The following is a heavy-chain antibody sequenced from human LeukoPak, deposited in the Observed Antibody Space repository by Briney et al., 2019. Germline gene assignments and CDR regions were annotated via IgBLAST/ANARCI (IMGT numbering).Heavy chain of an antibody. CDR3: AKMEYNWHFFDY. CDR1: GFTLSAYG. V-gene: IGHV3-30*02. J-gene: IGHJ4*02. D-gene: IGHD1-20*01. Sequence: GGSLRLSCAGSGFTLSAYGMHWVRQAPGKGLEWVAFIRHDGRDKFYADSVKGRFTISRDNSRKTVYVQMNSLRAEDTAVYYCAKMEYNWHFFDYWGQGTPVTVSS. CDR2: IRHDGRDK.